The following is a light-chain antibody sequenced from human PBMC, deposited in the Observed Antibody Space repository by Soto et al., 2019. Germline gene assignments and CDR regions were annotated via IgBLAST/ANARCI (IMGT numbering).Light chain of an antibody. Sequence: DIVMTQSPDSLAVSLGERATINCRSRQSVLHSSNNKDYLAWYQKKPGQPPKLLIYWASTRESGVPDRFSGSGSGTDFTLTISSLQAEDVAIYYCQQYFSTPTFGQGTKVEIK. CDR2: WAS. J-gene: IGKJ1*01. CDR1: QSVLHSSNNKDY. V-gene: IGKV4-1*01. CDR3: QQYFSTPT.